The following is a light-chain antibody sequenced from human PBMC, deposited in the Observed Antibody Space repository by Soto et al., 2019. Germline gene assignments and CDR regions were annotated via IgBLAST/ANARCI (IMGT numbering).Light chain of an antibody. V-gene: IGKV3-15*01. CDR3: QQYNNWPPWT. CDR1: QSVSNN. Sequence: ILMTQSPATLSVSPGERATLSCRASQSVSNNLAWYQQKPGQAPRLLIYDASTRATGIPARFSGSGSGTEFTLPITGLQSEDFAVYDCQQYNNWPPWTFGQGTKVKIK. J-gene: IGKJ1*01. CDR2: DAS.